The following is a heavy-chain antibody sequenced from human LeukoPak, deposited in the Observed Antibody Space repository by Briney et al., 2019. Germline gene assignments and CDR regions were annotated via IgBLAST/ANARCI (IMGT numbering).Heavy chain of an antibody. CDR1: GFTFSTYG. Sequence: PGGSLRLSCAASGFTFSTYGMHWVRQAPGKGLEWVTFIRYDGSKKYYADSVKGRFTISRDNSKNTLYLQMNSLRAEDTAVYYCARGKVDYSLYYFDYWGQGTLVTVSS. CDR2: IRYDGSKK. D-gene: IGHD4-11*01. V-gene: IGHV3-30*02. CDR3: ARGKVDYSLYYFDY. J-gene: IGHJ4*02.